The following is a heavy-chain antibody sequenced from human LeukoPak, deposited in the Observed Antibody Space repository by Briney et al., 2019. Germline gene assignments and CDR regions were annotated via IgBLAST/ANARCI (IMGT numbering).Heavy chain of an antibody. CDR1: GFTFSSYE. J-gene: IGHJ4*02. V-gene: IGHV3-48*03. CDR2: ISSSGSTI. Sequence: GGSLRLSCAASGFTFSSYEMNWVRQAPGKGLEWVSYISSSGSTIYYADSVKGRFTISRDNAKNSLYLQMNSLRAEDTAVYYCARDLPGGDGYYSDYWGQGTLVTVSS. CDR3: ARDLPGGDGYYSDY. D-gene: IGHD3-16*01.